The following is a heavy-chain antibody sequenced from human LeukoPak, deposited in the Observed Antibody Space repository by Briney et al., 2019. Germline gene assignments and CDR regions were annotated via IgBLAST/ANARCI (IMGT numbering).Heavy chain of an antibody. V-gene: IGHV3-23*01. Sequence: SGGSLRLSCAASGXTFSNCAMSWVRQAPGKGQEWVSALSASGGTTYYADSVKGRFTTSRDNSNNTLYLQMNSLRAEDTAVYYCAKLPREYCSSTSCPNWFDTWGQGTLVTVSS. CDR1: GXTFSNCA. CDR3: AKLPREYCSSTSCPNWFDT. D-gene: IGHD2-2*01. J-gene: IGHJ5*02. CDR2: LSASGGTT.